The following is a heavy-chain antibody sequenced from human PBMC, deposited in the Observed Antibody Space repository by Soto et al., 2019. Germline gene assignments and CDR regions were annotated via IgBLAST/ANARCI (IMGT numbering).Heavy chain of an antibody. Sequence: SETLSLTCAVYGGSFSGYYWSWIRQPPGKGLEWIGEINHSGSTNYNPSLKSRVTISVDTSKNQFSLKLSSVTAADTAVYYCARGVRYYDFWSGYGKNWFDPWGQGTLVTVS. J-gene: IGHJ5*02. V-gene: IGHV4-34*01. D-gene: IGHD3-3*01. CDR1: GGSFSGYY. CDR2: INHSGST. CDR3: ARGVRYYDFWSGYGKNWFDP.